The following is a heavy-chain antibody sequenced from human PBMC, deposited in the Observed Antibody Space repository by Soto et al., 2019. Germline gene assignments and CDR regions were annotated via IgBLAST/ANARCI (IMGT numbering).Heavy chain of an antibody. CDR1: GDSISSNYW. D-gene: IGHD1-26*01. CDR3: ARAEWELLLSFDY. J-gene: IGHJ4*02. CDR2: IYHSGST. Sequence: PSETLSLTCAVSGDSISSNYWWSWVRQPPGKGLEWIGEIYHSGSTNYYPSLRSRVTISVDKSKNQFSLKLSSVTAADTAVYYCARAEWELLLSFDYWGQGTLVTVSS. V-gene: IGHV4-4*02.